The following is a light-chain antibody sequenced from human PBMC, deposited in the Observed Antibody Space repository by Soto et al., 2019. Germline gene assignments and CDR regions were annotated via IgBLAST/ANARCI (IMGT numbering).Light chain of an antibody. CDR1: QSVSSN. J-gene: IGKJ5*01. CDR3: QQRNVWPPVT. V-gene: IGKV3-11*01. Sequence: VVLAQSPATLSVSQGERATLSCRASQSVSSNLAWHQQKPGQAPRLLIYGAFNRATGIPARFSGSGSGTDFTLTISSLEPEDSAVYYCQQRNVWPPVTFGQGTRLEIK. CDR2: GAF.